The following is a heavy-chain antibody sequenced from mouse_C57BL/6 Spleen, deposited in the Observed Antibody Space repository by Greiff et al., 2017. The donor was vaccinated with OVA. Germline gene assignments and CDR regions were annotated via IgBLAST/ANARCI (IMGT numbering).Heavy chain of an antibody. V-gene: IGHV1-26*01. D-gene: IGHD2-5*01. Sequence: VQLQQSGPELVKPGASVKISCKASGYTFTDYYMNWVKQSHGKSLEWIGDINPNNGGTSYNQKFKGKATLTVDKSSSTAYMELRSLTSEDSAVYYCAAYYSNYGAWFAYWGQGTLVTVSA. CDR3: AAYYSNYGAWFAY. CDR2: INPNNGGT. CDR1: GYTFTDYY. J-gene: IGHJ3*01.